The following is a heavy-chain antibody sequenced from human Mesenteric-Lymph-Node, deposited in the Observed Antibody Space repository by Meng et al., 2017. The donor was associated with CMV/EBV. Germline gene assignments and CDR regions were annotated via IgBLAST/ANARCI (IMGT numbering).Heavy chain of an antibody. CDR2: INSDGSST. J-gene: IGHJ3*02. V-gene: IGHV3-74*01. Sequence: GGSLRLSCAASGFTFSSYWMHWVRQVPGKGLVWVSYINSDGSSTNYADSVKGRFTISRDNAKNTLYVQMNSLRAEDTAVYYCARDRADAFDIWGQGTVVTVSS. CDR3: ARDRADAFDI. CDR1: GFTFSSYW.